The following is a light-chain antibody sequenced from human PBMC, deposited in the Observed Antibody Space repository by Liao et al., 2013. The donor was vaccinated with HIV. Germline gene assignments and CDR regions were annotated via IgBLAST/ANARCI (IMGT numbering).Light chain of an antibody. CDR2: YDQ. V-gene: IGLV3-21*01. CDR3: QAWDRSTAV. J-gene: IGLJ3*02. Sequence: YVLTQPPSVSVAPGQTAVMTCGGNNIRSRGVHWYQQRPGQAPVLVMYYDQNRPSGIPERISGSISGNTATLTISGTQSIDEADYSCQAWDRSTAVFGGGTKLTVL. CDR1: NIRSRG.